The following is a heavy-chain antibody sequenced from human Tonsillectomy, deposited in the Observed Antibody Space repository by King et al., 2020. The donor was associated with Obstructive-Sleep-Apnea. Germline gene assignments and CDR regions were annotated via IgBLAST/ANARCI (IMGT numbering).Heavy chain of an antibody. Sequence: QLQESGPGLVKPSQTLSLTCTVSGGSISSGDYYWSWIRQPPGKGLEWIGYIYYSGTTYYNPSLKRRVTMSVDTSKSQFSLKLSSVTAADTAVYYCARSRDEGGSGLYPDFDYWGQGTLVTVSS. D-gene: IGHD2-2*02. V-gene: IGHV4-30-4*01. CDR2: IYYSGTT. CDR3: ARSRDEGGSGLYPDFDY. J-gene: IGHJ4*02. CDR1: GGSISSGDYY.